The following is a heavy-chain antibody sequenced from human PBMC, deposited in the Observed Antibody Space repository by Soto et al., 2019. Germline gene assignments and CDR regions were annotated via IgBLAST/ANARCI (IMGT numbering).Heavy chain of an antibody. Sequence: QVQLQESGPGLVKPSQTLSLTCTVSNGSITSGLYYWTLIRQHPEKGLEWIGYIDSRGNTYYTPSPKSRVDIAVPTSNNQFSLRVSSVPAADTAVYYCARACWGSYFVLEYWGQGAQVTVSP. J-gene: IGHJ4*02. CDR3: ARACWGSYFVLEY. CDR1: NGSITSGLYY. D-gene: IGHD3-10*02. V-gene: IGHV4-31*03. CDR2: IDSRGNT.